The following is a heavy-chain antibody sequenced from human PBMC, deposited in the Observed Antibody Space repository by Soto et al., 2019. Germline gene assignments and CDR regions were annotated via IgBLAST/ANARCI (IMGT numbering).Heavy chain of an antibody. CDR1: GYTFTGYY. J-gene: IGHJ4*02. CDR2: INPNSGGT. Sequence: AASVKVSCKASGYTFTGYYMHWVRQAPGQGLEWMGWINPNSGGTNYAQKFQGRVTMTRDTSISTAYMELSRLRSDDTAVYYCARSLQLWYYYDSSGYYDYWGQGTLVTV. D-gene: IGHD3-22*01. CDR3: ARSLQLWYYYDSSGYYDY. V-gene: IGHV1-2*02.